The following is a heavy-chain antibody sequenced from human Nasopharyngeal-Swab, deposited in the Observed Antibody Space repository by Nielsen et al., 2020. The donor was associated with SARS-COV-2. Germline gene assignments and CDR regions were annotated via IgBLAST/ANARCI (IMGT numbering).Heavy chain of an antibody. Sequence: SGPTLEKPTQTLTLISTFSGFSLSTRGAGVGWIRQPPGTALEWLALIYWNDDKRYSPSLKRRLTITKDTSKNQVVLTMTNMDPVDTATYYCADRRPPDTPEDAFDIWGQGTMVTVSS. D-gene: IGHD5-18*01. CDR1: GFSLSTRGAG. CDR3: ADRRPPDTPEDAFDI. CDR2: IYWNDDK. J-gene: IGHJ3*02. V-gene: IGHV2-5*01.